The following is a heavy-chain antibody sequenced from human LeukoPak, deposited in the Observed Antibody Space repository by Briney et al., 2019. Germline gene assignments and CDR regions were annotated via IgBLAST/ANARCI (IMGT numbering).Heavy chain of an antibody. D-gene: IGHD6-13*01. V-gene: IGHV3-30*02. Sequence: TGGSLRLSCAASGFTFSSYGMHWVRQAPGKGLEWVAFIRYDGSNKYYADSVKGRFTTSRDNPKNTLYLQMNSLRAEVTAVYYCAKFYSSSCGWGQGTLVTVSS. J-gene: IGHJ4*02. CDR1: GFTFSSYG. CDR2: IRYDGSNK. CDR3: AKFYSSSCG.